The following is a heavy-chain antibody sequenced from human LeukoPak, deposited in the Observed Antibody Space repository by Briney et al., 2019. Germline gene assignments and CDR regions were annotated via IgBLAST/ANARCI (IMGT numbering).Heavy chain of an antibody. Sequence: GASVKVSFKASGGTFSSYTISWVRQAPGQGLEWMGRIIPILGIANYAQKFQGRVTITADKSTSTTYMELSSLRSEDTAVYYCARESSVVVTAGGLVYWGQGTLVTVSS. J-gene: IGHJ4*02. V-gene: IGHV1-69*04. CDR1: GGTFSSYT. CDR2: IIPILGIA. D-gene: IGHD2-21*02. CDR3: ARESSVVVTAGGLVY.